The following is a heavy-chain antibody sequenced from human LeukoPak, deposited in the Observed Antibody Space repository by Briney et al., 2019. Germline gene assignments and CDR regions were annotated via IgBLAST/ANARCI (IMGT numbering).Heavy chain of an antibody. Sequence: GGSLRLSCAASGFTFSDYYMSWIRQAPGKGLEWVSYITSSSSYKDYADSVKGRFTVSRDNAKNSLHLQMNSLRVEDTAVYYCARDSYDSSAYYNFDLWGQGTLVTVSP. CDR2: ITSSSSYK. V-gene: IGHV3-11*05. CDR1: GFTFSDYY. J-gene: IGHJ4*02. CDR3: ARDSYDSSAYYNFDL. D-gene: IGHD3-22*01.